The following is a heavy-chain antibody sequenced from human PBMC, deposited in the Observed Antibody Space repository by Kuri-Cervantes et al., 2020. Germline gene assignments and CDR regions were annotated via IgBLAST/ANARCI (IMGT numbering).Heavy chain of an antibody. D-gene: IGHD3-9*01. Sequence: GESLKISCAASGFTFSSYWMSWVRQAPGKGLEWVANIKQDGSEKYYVDSVKGRFTISRDNAKNSLYLQMNSLRAEDTAVYYCAREGGGYYDILTGYYRAEYFQHWGQGTLVTVSS. V-gene: IGHV3-7*01. CDR1: GFTFSSYW. J-gene: IGHJ1*01. CDR2: IKQDGSEK. CDR3: AREGGGYYDILTGYYRAEYFQH.